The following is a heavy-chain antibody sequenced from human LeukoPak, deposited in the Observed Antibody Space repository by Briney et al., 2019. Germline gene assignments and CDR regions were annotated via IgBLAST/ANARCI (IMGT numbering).Heavy chain of an antibody. J-gene: IGHJ4*02. CDR1: GGSFSGYY. CDR2: INHSGST. V-gene: IGHV4-34*01. CDR3: ARDEDYGDSSGNYFDY. D-gene: IGHD4-17*01. Sequence: PSETLSLTCAVYGGSFSGYYWSWIRQPPGKGLEWIGEINHSGSTNYNPSLKSRVTISVDTSKNQFSLKLSSVTAADTAVYYCARDEDYGDSSGNYFDYWGQGTLVTVSS.